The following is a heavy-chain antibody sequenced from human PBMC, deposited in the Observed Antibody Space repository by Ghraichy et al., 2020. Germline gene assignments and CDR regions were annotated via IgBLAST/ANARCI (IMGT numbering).Heavy chain of an antibody. Sequence: ETLSLTCTVSGGSISSYYWSWIRQPPGKGLEYIGYIYYSGSANYNPSLKSRVTMSVDTSKNQISLKLKSVTAADTAVYYCARPFSEAAAGVLDWSFDLWGRGTLVTVSS. V-gene: IGHV4-59*08. CDR2: IYYSGSA. D-gene: IGHD6-13*01. CDR1: GGSISSYY. CDR3: ARPFSEAAAGVLDWSFDL. J-gene: IGHJ2*01.